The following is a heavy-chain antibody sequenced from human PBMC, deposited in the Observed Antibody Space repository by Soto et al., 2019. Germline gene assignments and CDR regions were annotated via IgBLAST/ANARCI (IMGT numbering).Heavy chain of an antibody. V-gene: IGHV3-30*04. CDR1: GFTFSSYA. CDR3: ARATNWDTVKYYFDY. Sequence: GGSLRLSCAASGFTFSSYAMHWVRQAPGKGLEWVAVISYDGSNKYYADSVKGRFTISRDNSKNTLYLQMNSLRAEDTAVYYCARATNWDTVKYYFDYWGQGTLVTVSS. D-gene: IGHD1-1*01. J-gene: IGHJ4*02. CDR2: ISYDGSNK.